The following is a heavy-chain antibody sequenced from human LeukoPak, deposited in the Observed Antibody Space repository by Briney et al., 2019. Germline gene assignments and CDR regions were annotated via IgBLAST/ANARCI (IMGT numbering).Heavy chain of an antibody. CDR1: GGSFSGYY. J-gene: IGHJ6*03. V-gene: IGHV4-34*01. D-gene: IGHD2-2*01. Sequence: PSETLSLTCAVYGGSFSGYYWSWIRQPPGKGLEWIGEINHSGSTNYNPSLKSRVTISVDTSKNQFFLKLSSVTAADTAVYYCARVMGDIVVVPAATPRYYYYYMDVWGKGTTVTVSS. CDR2: INHSGST. CDR3: ARVMGDIVVVPAATPRYYYYYMDV.